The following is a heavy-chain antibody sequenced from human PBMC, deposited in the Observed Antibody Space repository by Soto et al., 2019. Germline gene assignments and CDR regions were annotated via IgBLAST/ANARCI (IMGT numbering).Heavy chain of an antibody. D-gene: IGHD6-19*01. CDR2: IYYSGST. CDR1: GGSISSYY. J-gene: IGHJ4*02. CDR3: ARGSDIAVAGTGNFDY. Sequence: PSETLSLTCTVSGGSISSYYWSWIRQPPGKGLEWIGYIYYSGSTNYNPSLKSRVTISVDTSKNQFSLKLSSVTAADTAVYYCARGSDIAVAGTGNFDYWGQGTLVTVSS. V-gene: IGHV4-59*01.